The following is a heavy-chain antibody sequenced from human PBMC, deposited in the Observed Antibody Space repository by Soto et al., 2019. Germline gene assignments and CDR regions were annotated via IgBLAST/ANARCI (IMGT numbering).Heavy chain of an antibody. CDR2: ISAYNGNT. CDR1: GYTFTSYG. J-gene: IGHJ4*02. D-gene: IGHD6-19*01. V-gene: IGHV1-18*01. Sequence: QVQLVQSGAEVKKPGASVKVSCKASGYTFTSYGISWVRQAPGQGLEWMGWISAYNGNTNYAQKLQGRVTMTTDTSTRTDYMELSSLRSDDTTVYYCASTVAGPFFSDYWGQGTLVTVSS. CDR3: ASTVAGPFFSDY.